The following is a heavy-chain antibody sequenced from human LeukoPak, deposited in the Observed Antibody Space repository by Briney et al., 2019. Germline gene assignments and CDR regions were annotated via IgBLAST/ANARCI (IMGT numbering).Heavy chain of an antibody. D-gene: IGHD2-15*01. J-gene: IGHJ6*02. CDR2: IHYSGST. V-gene: IGHV4-39*01. CDR1: GGSISNSNYY. Sequence: SETLSLICTVSGGSISNSNYYWGWIRQPPGKGLEWIGSIHYSGSTYYNPSVNSRVTMSVDTSKNQLSLKLSSVTAADTAVYYCARWSGYCSGGSCPQYGMDVWGQGTTVTVSS. CDR3: ARWSGYCSGGSCPQYGMDV.